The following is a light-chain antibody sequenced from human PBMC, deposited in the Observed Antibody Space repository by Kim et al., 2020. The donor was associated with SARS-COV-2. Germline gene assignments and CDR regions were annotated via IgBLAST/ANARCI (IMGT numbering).Light chain of an antibody. V-gene: IGLV6-57*01. CDR2: EDN. J-gene: IGLJ2*01. CDR1: SGSIASNY. Sequence: NFMLTQPHSVSESPGKTVTISCTRSSGSIASNYVQWYQQRPASYPTTVIYEDNQRPSGVPDRFSGSIDSSSNSASLTISGLKTEDEADYYCQSYDSSNVVFGGGTKLTVL. CDR3: QSYDSSNVV.